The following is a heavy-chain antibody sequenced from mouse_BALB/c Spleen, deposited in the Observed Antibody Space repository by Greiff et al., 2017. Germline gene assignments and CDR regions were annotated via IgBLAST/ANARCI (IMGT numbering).Heavy chain of an antibody. Sequence: EVHLVESGPSLVKPSQTLSLTCSVTGDSITSGYWNWIRKFPGNKLEYMGYISYSGSTYYNPSLKSRISITRDTSKNQYYLQLNSVTTEDTATYYCARYWVAYWYFDVWGAGTTVTVSS. D-gene: IGHD1-1*02. J-gene: IGHJ1*01. CDR2: ISYSGST. CDR3: ARYWVAYWYFDV. V-gene: IGHV3-8*02. CDR1: GDSITSGY.